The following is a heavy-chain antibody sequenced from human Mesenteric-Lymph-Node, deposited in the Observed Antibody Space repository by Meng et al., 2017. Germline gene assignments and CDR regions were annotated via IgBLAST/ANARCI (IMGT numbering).Heavy chain of an antibody. CDR1: GFTVSSNY. CDR2: IYSGGST. V-gene: IGHV3-53*01. D-gene: IGHD3-3*01. J-gene: IGHJ4*02. CDR3: ARAFFRHLFWRLTEYYFDY. Sequence: GGSLRLSFAASGFTVSSNYMSWVRQAPGKGLEWVSVIYSGGSTYYADSVKDRFTISRDNSKNALYLQMNSLRAEDTAVYYCARAFFRHLFWRLTEYYFDYWGQGTLVTVSS.